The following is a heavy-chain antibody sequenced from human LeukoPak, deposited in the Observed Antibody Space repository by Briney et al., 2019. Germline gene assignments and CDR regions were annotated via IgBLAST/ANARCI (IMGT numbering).Heavy chain of an antibody. Sequence: PGESLKISCKASGYSFTDYWIAWVRQMPGKGLEWMGITSPGDSETRYSPSFQGQVTISADKSINIAYLQWSSLRASDTAMYYCARHWTVTTIDYWGQGTLVTVSS. CDR3: ARHWTVTTIDY. D-gene: IGHD4-17*01. V-gene: IGHV5-51*01. CDR1: GYSFTDYW. J-gene: IGHJ4*02. CDR2: TSPGDSET.